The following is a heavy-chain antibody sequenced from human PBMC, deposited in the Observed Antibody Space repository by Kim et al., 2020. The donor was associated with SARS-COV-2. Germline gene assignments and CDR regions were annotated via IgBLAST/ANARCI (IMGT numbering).Heavy chain of an antibody. V-gene: IGHV1-46*01. CDR1: GYTFTSYY. Sequence: ASVKVSCKASGYTFTSYYMHWVRQAPGQGLEWMGIINPSGGSTSYAQKFQGRVTMTRDTSTSTVYMELSSLRSEDTAVYYCAREISGGDCYEGPRCYGMDVWGQGTTVTVSS. D-gene: IGHD2-21*02. J-gene: IGHJ6*02. CDR3: AREISGGDCYEGPRCYGMDV. CDR2: INPSGGST.